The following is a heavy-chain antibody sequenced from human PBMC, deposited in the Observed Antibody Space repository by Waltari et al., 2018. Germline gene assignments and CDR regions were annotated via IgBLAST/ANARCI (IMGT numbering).Heavy chain of an antibody. D-gene: IGHD2-21*02. CDR3: ARDLDGDSNLDY. Sequence: EVQLVESGGGLVQPGGSLRLSCAASGFPFSDHDMDWVRQAPEKGLEWVGRSRKKAYSYTTEYAASVKGRFTISRDDSSLYLQMNSLKTEDTAIYYCARDLDGDSNLDYWGQGTLVTVSS. CDR2: SRKKAYSYTT. J-gene: IGHJ4*02. V-gene: IGHV3-72*01. CDR1: GFPFSDHD.